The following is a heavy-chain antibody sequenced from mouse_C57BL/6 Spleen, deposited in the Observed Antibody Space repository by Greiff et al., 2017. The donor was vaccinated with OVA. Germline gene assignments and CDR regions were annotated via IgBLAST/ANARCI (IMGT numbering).Heavy chain of an antibody. CDR1: GYAFSSYW. V-gene: IGHV1-82*01. D-gene: IGHD4-1*01. CDR3: ARWPNWDGFAY. J-gene: IGHJ3*01. Sequence: QVQLQQSGPELVKPGASVKISCKASGYAFSSYWMNWVKQRPGKGLEWIGRIYPGDGDTNYNGKFKGKATLTADQSSSTAYMQLSSLTSEDSAVYFCARWPNWDGFAYWGQGTLVTVSA. CDR2: IYPGDGDT.